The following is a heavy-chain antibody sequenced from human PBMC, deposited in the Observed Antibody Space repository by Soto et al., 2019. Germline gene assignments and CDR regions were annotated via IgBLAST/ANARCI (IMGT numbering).Heavy chain of an antibody. CDR1: GYTFTGYY. CDR3: ARGGEGLRFLEWLLYLEY. J-gene: IGHJ4*02. Sequence: QVQLVQSGAEVKKPGASVKVSCKASGYTFTGYYMHWVRQAPGQGLEWMGWINPNSGGTNYAQKFQGWVTMTRDTCIRTAYMELSRLRSDDTAVYYCARGGEGLRFLEWLLYLEYWGQGTLVTVSS. CDR2: INPNSGGT. D-gene: IGHD3-3*01. V-gene: IGHV1-2*04.